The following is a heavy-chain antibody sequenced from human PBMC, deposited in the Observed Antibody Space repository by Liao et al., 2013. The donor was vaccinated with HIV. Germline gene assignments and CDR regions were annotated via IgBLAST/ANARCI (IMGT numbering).Heavy chain of an antibody. CDR2: IYYSGST. Sequence: QVQLQQWGAGLLKSSETLSLTCAVYGGSFSAYYWTWIRQPPGKGLEWIGHIYYSGSTYYNPSLQSRVTISVDMSENHFSLKLSSVTAADTAVYYCAAAWDGYKPDIPIWGQGTLVTVSS. J-gene: IGHJ4*02. CDR1: GGSFSAYY. D-gene: IGHD5-24*01. CDR3: AAAWDGYKPDIPI. V-gene: IGHV4-34*01.